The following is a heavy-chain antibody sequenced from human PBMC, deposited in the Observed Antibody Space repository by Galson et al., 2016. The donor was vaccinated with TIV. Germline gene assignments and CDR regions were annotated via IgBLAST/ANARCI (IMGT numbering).Heavy chain of an antibody. Sequence: SVKVSCKVSGGIFKSNAITWVRQAPGQGLEWMGGIIPILGIINYAQKFQGRVAISADKSTDTVYMELPSLRSDDTAVYFCARRAQLKVAAGFDFWGQGTLVTVSS. J-gene: IGHJ4*02. D-gene: IGHD6-13*01. CDR3: ARRAQLKVAAGFDF. CDR2: IIPILGII. V-gene: IGHV1-69*10. CDR1: GGIFKSNA.